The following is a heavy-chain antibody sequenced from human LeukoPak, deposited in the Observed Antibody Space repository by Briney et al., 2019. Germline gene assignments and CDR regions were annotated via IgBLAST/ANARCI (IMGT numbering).Heavy chain of an antibody. CDR1: GFTCSSYW. J-gene: IGHJ6*02. D-gene: IGHD3-9*01. V-gene: IGHV3-7*01. CDR2: IKQDGSEK. CDR3: ARATVRYFDWYPMDV. Sequence: GGSLRLSCAASGFTCSSYWMSWVRQAPGKGLEWVANIKQDGSEKYYVDSVKGRLTISRGNAKNSLDLQMNSLRAEDTAVYYCARATVRYFDWYPMDVWGQGTPVTVSS.